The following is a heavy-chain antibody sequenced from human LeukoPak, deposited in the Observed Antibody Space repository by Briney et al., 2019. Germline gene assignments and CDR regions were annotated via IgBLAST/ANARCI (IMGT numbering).Heavy chain of an antibody. CDR1: GFTFSSYA. D-gene: IGHD6-6*01. V-gene: IGHV3-30*01. CDR3: ARTKVIAARPDY. CDR2: ISYDGSNK. Sequence: PGRSLGLSCAASGFTFSSYAMHWVRQAPGKGLEWVAVISYDGSNKYYADSVKGRFTISRDNSKNTLYLQMNSLRAEDTAVYYCARTKVIAARPDYWGQGTLVTASS. J-gene: IGHJ4*02.